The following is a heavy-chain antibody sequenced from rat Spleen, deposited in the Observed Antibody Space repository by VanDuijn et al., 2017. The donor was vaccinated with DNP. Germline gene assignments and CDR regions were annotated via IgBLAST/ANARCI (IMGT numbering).Heavy chain of an antibody. CDR3: TGVDSYPGLPFEY. Sequence: QVQLKESGPGLVQPSQTLSLACTVSGFSLTSYHVHWVRQPSGKGLEWMGVIWTGGSTEYNSALKSRLSISRDTSKSQVFLKMNSLQTEDTAFYLCTGVDSYPGLPFEYWGQGVMVTVSS. J-gene: IGHJ2*01. V-gene: IGHV2-43*01. CDR1: GFSLTSYH. CDR2: IWTGGST. D-gene: IGHD1-4*01.